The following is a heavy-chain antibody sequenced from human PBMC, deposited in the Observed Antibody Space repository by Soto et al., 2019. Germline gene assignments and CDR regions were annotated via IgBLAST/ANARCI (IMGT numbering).Heavy chain of an antibody. CDR2: IYSSGIT. V-gene: IGHV4-39*07. D-gene: IGHD3-3*01. CDR1: GVSISNGSYY. CDR3: ARGQRFSDWFDP. Sequence: SLTCTVSGVSISNGSYYWGWIRRPAGKGLEWIGRIYSSGITYYNPSLQSRVTMSLDTSKNQFSLRLTSVTAADTAVYYCARGQRFSDWFDPWGQGTLVTVSS. J-gene: IGHJ5*02.